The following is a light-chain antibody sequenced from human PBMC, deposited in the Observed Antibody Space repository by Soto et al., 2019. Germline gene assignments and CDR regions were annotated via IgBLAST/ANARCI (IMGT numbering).Light chain of an antibody. J-gene: IGKJ1*01. CDR1: QGIRSG. Sequence: DIQMTQSPSSLSASVGDRVTITCRASQGIRSGLGWYQQKPGKAPNLLIYTASSLQNGVPSRFSGTESGTEFTLTISSLRPDDFATYYCQQYNDYSAWTFGQGTKVDI. CDR2: TAS. CDR3: QQYNDYSAWT. V-gene: IGKV1-17*01.